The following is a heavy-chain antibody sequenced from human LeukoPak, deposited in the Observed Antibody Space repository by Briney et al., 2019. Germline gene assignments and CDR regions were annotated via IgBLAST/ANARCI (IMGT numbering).Heavy chain of an antibody. CDR3: ARTRGGYSYGYYYYYGMDV. V-gene: IGHV4-59*10. CDR2: IYTSGST. D-gene: IGHD5-18*01. Sequence: SETLSLTCAVYGGSFSGYYWSWIRQPAGKGLEWIGRIYTSGSTNYNPSLKSRVTMSVDTSKNQFSLKLSSVTAADTAVYYCARTRGGYSYGYYYYYGMDVWGQGTTVTVSS. CDR1: GGSFSGYY. J-gene: IGHJ6*02.